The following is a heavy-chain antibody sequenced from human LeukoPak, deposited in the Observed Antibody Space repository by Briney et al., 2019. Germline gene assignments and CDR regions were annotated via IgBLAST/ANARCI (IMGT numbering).Heavy chain of an antibody. CDR2: IKEDGSER. V-gene: IGHV3-7*03. CDR1: AFVFSGHW. J-gene: IGHJ6*02. Sequence: GGSLRLSCEGSAFVFSGHWMNWVRQTPGKGLEWVASIKEDGSERQYVDSVKGRFSISRDNTKGSLFLQLNSLRAEDTAVYYCARGSVSNYYYYYGMDVWGQGTTVTVSS. CDR3: ARGSVSNYYYYYGMDV.